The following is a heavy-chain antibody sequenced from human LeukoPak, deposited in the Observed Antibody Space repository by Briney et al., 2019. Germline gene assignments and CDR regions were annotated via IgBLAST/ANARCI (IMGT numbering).Heavy chain of an antibody. D-gene: IGHD2-2*01. V-gene: IGHV3-7*03. Sequence: GGSLRLPCAASGFTFSSYWMSWVRQAPGKGLEWVANIKQDGSEKYYVDSVKGRFTISRDNAKNSLYLQMNSLRAEDTAVYYCARDRPRYCSSTSCYDYYYYGMDVWGQGTTVTVSS. CDR2: IKQDGSEK. J-gene: IGHJ6*02. CDR3: ARDRPRYCSSTSCYDYYYYGMDV. CDR1: GFTFSSYW.